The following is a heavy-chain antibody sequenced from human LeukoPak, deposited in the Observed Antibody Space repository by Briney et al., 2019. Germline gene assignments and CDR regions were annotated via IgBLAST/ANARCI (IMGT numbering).Heavy chain of an antibody. CDR3: AKDQEYCSSTSCYGGDYFDY. CDR2: VSGSGGST. Sequence: PGGSLRLSCAASGFTFSSYAMSWVRQAPGKGLEWVSAVSGSGGSTYYADSVRGRFTVSRDTSKNTLYLQMNSQRAEDTAVYYCAKDQEYCSSTSCYGGDYFDYWGQGTLVTVSS. V-gene: IGHV3-23*01. D-gene: IGHD2-2*01. J-gene: IGHJ4*02. CDR1: GFTFSSYA.